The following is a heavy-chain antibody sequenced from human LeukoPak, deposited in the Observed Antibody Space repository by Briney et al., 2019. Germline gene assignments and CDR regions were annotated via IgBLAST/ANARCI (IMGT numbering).Heavy chain of an antibody. V-gene: IGHV1-2*02. CDR1: GYTFTDYY. Sequence: ASVKVSCKASGYTFTDYYMHWVRQAPGQGLEWMGWINPNSGGTNYVQKFQGRVTMTRDTSISTAYMELSRLRSDDTAVFYCARGPGGFTGYHGELPDYRGQGTLVTVSS. CDR2: INPNSGGT. CDR3: ARGPGGFTGYHGELPDY. D-gene: IGHD5-12*01. J-gene: IGHJ4*02.